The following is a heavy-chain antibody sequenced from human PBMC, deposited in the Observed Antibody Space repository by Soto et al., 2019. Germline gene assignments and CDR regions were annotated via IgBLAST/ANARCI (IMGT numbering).Heavy chain of an antibody. Sequence: AETLSLTCAVYGGSFSGYYWSWIRQPPGKGLEWIGEINHSGSTNYNPSLKSRVTISVDTSKNQFSLKLSSVTAADTAVYYCARGAEGDPYYDILTGYYFFDYWGPGTLVTVSS. CDR1: GGSFSGYY. D-gene: IGHD3-9*01. V-gene: IGHV4-34*01. CDR3: ARGAEGDPYYDILTGYYFFDY. J-gene: IGHJ4*02. CDR2: INHSGST.